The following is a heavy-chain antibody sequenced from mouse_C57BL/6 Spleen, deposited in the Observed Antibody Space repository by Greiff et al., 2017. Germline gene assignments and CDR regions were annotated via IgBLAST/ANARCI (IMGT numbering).Heavy chain of an antibody. Sequence: VQLVESGGGLVKPGGSLKLSCAASGFTFSSYSMSWVRQTPEQRLEWVATISGGGGNTYYPDSVKGRFTISRDNAKNTLYLQMSSLRSEDTAVYYCSRRDSYAMDYWGQGTSVTVSS. CDR1: GFTFSSYS. CDR2: ISGGGGNT. V-gene: IGHV5-9*04. CDR3: SRRDSYAMDY. J-gene: IGHJ4*01.